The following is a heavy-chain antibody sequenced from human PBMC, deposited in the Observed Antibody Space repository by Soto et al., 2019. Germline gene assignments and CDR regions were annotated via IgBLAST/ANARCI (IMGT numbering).Heavy chain of an antibody. CDR2: IIPFIGTA. D-gene: IGHD4-4*01. CDR1: GGTFSSYA. Sequence: QVQLVQSGAEVKKPGSSVTVSCKASGGTFSSYAISWARQATGQRLEWMGRIIPFIGTANYAQKFQCRVTITADESTSTGYMEPTSLRSEDTAVYYCARVVMTTVPACYYSGMDVWGQGTTVTVSS. CDR3: ARVVMTTVPACYYSGMDV. V-gene: IGHV1-69*18. J-gene: IGHJ6*02.